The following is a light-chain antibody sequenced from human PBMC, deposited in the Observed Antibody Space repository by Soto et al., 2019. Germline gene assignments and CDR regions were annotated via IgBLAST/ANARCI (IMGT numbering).Light chain of an antibody. CDR3: QKYNSAPLWA. Sequence: DIQMTQSPSSLSASVGDRVTITCRASQGISNYLAWYQLKPGKVPNLLIYAASTLQSGVPSRFSGSGSGTDFTLTISSLLPEDVATYYCQKYNSAPLWAFGQGTKVEIK. CDR1: QGISNY. CDR2: AAS. V-gene: IGKV1-27*01. J-gene: IGKJ1*01.